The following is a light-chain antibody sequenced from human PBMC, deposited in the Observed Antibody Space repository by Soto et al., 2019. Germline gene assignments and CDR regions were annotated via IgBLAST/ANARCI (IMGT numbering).Light chain of an antibody. CDR1: SGDVGHYNY. CDR2: EVT. CDR3: TSYAPGRIGV. V-gene: IGLV2-14*01. J-gene: IGLJ3*02. Sequence: QSALTQPASVSGSPGQSITISCTGSSGDVGHYNYVSWYQQHPGKAPKLIIYEVTNRPSGVSNRFSGSKSGNTASLIISGLQAEDEADYYCTSYAPGRIGVFGGGTKLPVL.